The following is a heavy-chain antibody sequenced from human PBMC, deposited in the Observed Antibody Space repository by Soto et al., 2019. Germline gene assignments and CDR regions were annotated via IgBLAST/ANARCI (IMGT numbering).Heavy chain of an antibody. Sequence: GASGKVSCEASGYRFADCYVHWVRQAPGQGLEWMGGINPKGGGTNIAQRFKGRVNMTRDMSISTVYTEMNRLKCDGTAVYYCVRQRLASGARYYFEECGLGPLGTVAS. D-gene: IGHD6-19*01. CDR1: GYRFADCY. CDR2: INPKGGGT. CDR3: VRQRLASGARYYFEE. V-gene: IGHV1-2*02. J-gene: IGHJ4*01.